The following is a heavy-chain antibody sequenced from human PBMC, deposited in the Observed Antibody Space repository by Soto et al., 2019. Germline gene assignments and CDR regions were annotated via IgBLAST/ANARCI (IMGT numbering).Heavy chain of an antibody. J-gene: IGHJ6*03. CDR3: ASVRVVVVAATPTYYYYYDMDV. CDR2: IYYSGST. V-gene: IGHV4-31*03. CDR1: GGSISSGGYY. D-gene: IGHD2-15*01. Sequence: SEPLSLTCTVSGGSISSGGYYWSWIRQHPGKGLEWIGYIYYSGSTYYNPSLKSRVTISVDTSKNQFSLKLSSVTAADTAVYYCASVRVVVVAATPTYYYYYDMDVWGKGTTVTVSS.